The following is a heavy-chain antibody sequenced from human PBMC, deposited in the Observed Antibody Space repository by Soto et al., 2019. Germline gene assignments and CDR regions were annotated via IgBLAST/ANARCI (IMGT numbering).Heavy chain of an antibody. CDR1: GFTFRSYA. CDR2: SSGSGSKT. Sequence: GGSLRLACAASGFTFRSYAMIWVRRVQGKGRERDSTSSGSGSKTYYAGTVKGRFTISRDNSKNALYLQMNSLRAEDTGVYYCAKDLYSSSWGHFQHWGQGTLVTVSS. J-gene: IGHJ1*01. D-gene: IGHD6-13*01. CDR3: AKDLYSSSWGHFQH. V-gene: IGHV3-23*01.